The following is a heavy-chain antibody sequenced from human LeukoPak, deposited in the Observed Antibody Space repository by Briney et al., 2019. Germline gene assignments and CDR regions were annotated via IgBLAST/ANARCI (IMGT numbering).Heavy chain of an antibody. Sequence: GGSLRLSCAASGFTFSNYPMHWVRQAPGKGLEWVAVIPIDEINKYYGDSVKGRFTISRDISQDSLYLQMNSLRPDDTAVYYCARGGHLPGALDYWGQGTLVTVSS. CDR2: IPIDEINK. J-gene: IGHJ4*02. CDR1: GFTFSNYP. V-gene: IGHV3-30*04. CDR3: ARGGHLPGALDY. D-gene: IGHD1-26*01.